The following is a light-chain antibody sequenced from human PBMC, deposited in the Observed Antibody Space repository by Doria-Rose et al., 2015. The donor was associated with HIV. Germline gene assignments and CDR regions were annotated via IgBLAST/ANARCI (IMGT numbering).Light chain of an antibody. Sequence: LTWFQQKPGKAPKSLIYAASSLQSGVPSKFRGSGSETDFTLSITSLQPEDFATYYCQQYKSYPITFGQGTRLEIK. CDR3: QQYKSYPIT. J-gene: IGKJ5*01. CDR2: AAS. V-gene: IGKV1-16*02.